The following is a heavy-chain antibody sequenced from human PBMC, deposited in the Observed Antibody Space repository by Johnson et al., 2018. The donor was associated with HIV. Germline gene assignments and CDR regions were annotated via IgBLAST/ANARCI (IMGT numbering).Heavy chain of an antibody. D-gene: IGHD1-26*01. CDR3: ATGVGAKTLTDAFDI. V-gene: IGHV3-30*04. CDR1: GFSFSPYA. J-gene: IGHJ3*02. CDR2: ISHDGSKK. Sequence: QVQLVESGGGVVQPGRSLRLSCAASGFSFSPYALHWVRQTPGKGLEWVAVISHDGSKKYYADPGEGRFTISRDNFKNTLYLQRNSLGDEDTAVYYCATGVGAKTLTDAFDIWGQGTMVTVSS.